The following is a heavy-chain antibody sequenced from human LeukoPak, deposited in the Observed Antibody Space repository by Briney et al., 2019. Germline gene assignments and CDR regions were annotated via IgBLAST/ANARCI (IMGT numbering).Heavy chain of an antibody. J-gene: IGHJ6*02. CDR3: AKGESYYYDSSGPQGDGMDV. CDR1: GFTFSSYA. V-gene: IGHV3-23*01. CDR2: ISGSGGST. Sequence: PGGFLRLSCAASGFTFSSYAMSWVRQAPGKGLEWVSGISGSGGSTYYADSVKGRFTISRDNSKNTLYLQMNSLRAEDTAVYYCAKGESYYYDSSGPQGDGMDVWGQGTTVTVSS. D-gene: IGHD3-22*01.